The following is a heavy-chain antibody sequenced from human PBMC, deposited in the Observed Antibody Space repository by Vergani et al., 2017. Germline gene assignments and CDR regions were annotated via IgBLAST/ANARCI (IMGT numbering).Heavy chain of an antibody. V-gene: IGHV1-2*02. J-gene: IGHJ4*02. D-gene: IGHD2-2*01. Sequence: QVQLVQSGAEVKKPGASVKVSCKASGYTFTDYFMHWVRQAPGKGLEWMGWINPNSGGTNYAQKFQGRVTMTRDTSISTAYMELSNLRSDDTAVYYCARVGTSSSRDYFDYWGEGTLVTVSS. CDR3: ARVGTSSSRDYFDY. CDR1: GYTFTDYF. CDR2: INPNSGGT.